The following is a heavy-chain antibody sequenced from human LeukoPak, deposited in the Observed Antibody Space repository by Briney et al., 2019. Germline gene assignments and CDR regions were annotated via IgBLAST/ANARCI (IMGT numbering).Heavy chain of an antibody. D-gene: IGHD6-19*01. CDR2: INPNSGGT. CDR3: ARDRFNGRRVAGLNWFDP. CDR1: GYTFTGYY. Sequence: ASVKVSCKASGYTFTGYYMHWVRQAPGQGLEWMGWINPNSGGTNYAQKFQGRVTMTRDTSISTAYMELSRLRSDDTAVYYCARDRFNGRRVAGLNWFDPWGQGTLVTVSS. J-gene: IGHJ5*02. V-gene: IGHV1-2*02.